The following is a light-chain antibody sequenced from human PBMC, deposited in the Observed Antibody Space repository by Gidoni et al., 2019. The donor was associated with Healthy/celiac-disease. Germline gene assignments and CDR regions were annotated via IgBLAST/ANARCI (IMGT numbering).Light chain of an antibody. CDR1: QSISTS. CDR2: GAS. V-gene: IGKV1-39*01. Sequence: DIHMTQSPSSLSASVGDRVTITCRASQSISTSLNWYQQKPGKAPNLLIYGASSLQSGVPSRFTGSGSGTDFTLTINSLQPEDFATYYCQQSYSAPRTFGQGTKLE. CDR3: QQSYSAPRT. J-gene: IGKJ2*02.